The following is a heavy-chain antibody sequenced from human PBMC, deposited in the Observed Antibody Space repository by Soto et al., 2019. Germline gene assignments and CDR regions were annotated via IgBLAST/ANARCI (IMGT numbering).Heavy chain of an antibody. CDR2: IIPIFGTA. J-gene: IGHJ5*02. D-gene: IGHD2-15*01. V-gene: IGHV1-69*13. CDR1: GCTFSSYA. Sequence: SVKVSCKASGCTFSSYAISWVRQAPGQGLEWMGGIIPIFGTANYAQKFQGRVTITADESTSTAYMELSSLRSEDTAVYYCARDLCSGGSCYWFDPWGQGTLVTVSS. CDR3: ARDLCSGGSCYWFDP.